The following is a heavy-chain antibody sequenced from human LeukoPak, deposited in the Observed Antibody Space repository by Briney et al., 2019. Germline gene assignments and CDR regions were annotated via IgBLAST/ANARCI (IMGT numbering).Heavy chain of an antibody. CDR2: ISYDGSNK. Sequence: GGSLRLSCAASGFTFSSYAMHWVRQAPGKGLEWVAVISYDGSNKYYADSVKGRFTISRDNSKNTLYLQMNSLKTEDTAVYYCTTELLWFGELLDFFDYWGQGTLVTVSS. J-gene: IGHJ4*02. CDR1: GFTFSSYA. V-gene: IGHV3-30*04. D-gene: IGHD3-10*01. CDR3: TTELLWFGELLDFFDY.